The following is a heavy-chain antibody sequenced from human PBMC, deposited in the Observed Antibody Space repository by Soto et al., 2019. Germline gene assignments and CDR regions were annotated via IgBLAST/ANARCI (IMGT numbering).Heavy chain of an antibody. CDR3: ARDTNWANY. J-gene: IGHJ4*02. CDR1: GYTFRTSS. D-gene: IGHD7-27*01. V-gene: IGHV1-3*01. Sequence: GASVKVSCKASGYTFRTSSMHWVRQAPGQGLEWMGWINVANGDTKYSQNFQGRVTISRDTSADTVFMELTSLRSEDTAIYYCARDTNWANYWGQGTLVTVSS. CDR2: INVANGDT.